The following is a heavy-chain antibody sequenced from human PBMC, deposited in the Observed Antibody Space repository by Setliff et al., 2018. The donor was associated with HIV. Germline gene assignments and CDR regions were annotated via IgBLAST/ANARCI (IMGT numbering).Heavy chain of an antibody. V-gene: IGHV1-45*02. CDR2: ITPFNGNT. CDR3: ARSSRVATAGARVPDAFDI. CDR1: GYTFTYRY. D-gene: IGHD6-13*01. Sequence: SVKVSCKASGYTFTYRYLHWVRQAPGQALEWMGWITPFNGNTNYAQKFQDRVTITRDRSMSTAYMELSSLRSEDTAMYYCARSSRVATAGARVPDAFDIWGQGTMVTVSS. J-gene: IGHJ3*02.